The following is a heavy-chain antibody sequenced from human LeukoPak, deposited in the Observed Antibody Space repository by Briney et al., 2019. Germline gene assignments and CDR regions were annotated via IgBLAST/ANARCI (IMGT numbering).Heavy chain of an antibody. J-gene: IGHJ6*03. V-gene: IGHV4-4*07. CDR3: ARSPPVGSYYYYMDV. CDR1: GGSISSYY. CDR2: IYTSGST. D-gene: IGHD1-26*01. Sequence: PSETLSLTCTVSGGSISSYYRSWIRQPAGKGLEWIGRIYTSGSTNYNPSLKSRVTMSVDTSKNQFSLKLSSVTAADTAVYYCARSPPVGSYYYYMDVWGKGTTVTVSS.